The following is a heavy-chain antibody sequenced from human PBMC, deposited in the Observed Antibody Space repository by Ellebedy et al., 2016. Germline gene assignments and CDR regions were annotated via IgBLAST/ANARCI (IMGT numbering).Heavy chain of an antibody. D-gene: IGHD1-26*01. CDR2: IIPILGIA. CDR3: ARDHGGSYLYYFDY. V-gene: IGHV1-69*04. CDR1: GGTFSSYA. Sequence: SVKVSXXASGGTFSSYAISWVRQAPGQGLEWMGRIIPILGIANYAQKFQGRVTITADKSTSTAYMELSSLRSEDTAVYYCARDHGGSYLYYFDYWGQGTLVTVSS. J-gene: IGHJ4*02.